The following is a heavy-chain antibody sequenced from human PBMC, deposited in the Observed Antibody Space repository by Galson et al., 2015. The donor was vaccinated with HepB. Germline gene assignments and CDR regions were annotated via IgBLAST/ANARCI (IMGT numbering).Heavy chain of an antibody. V-gene: IGHV3-33*01. Sequence: SLRLSCAGSGFTFSYYSIHWVRQAPGKGLEWVAVMWANGISKNYADSVQGRFTVSSDNSKNTVFLQMNSLRVEDTAVYYCARDADTSSHYSQFDYWGQGTPVTVSS. D-gene: IGHD3-22*01. CDR2: MWANGISK. CDR3: ARDADTSSHYSQFDY. J-gene: IGHJ4*02. CDR1: GFTFSYYS.